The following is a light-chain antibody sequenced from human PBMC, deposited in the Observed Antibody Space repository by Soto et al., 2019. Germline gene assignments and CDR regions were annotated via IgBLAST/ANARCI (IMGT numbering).Light chain of an antibody. Sequence: QSALTQPRSVSGSPGQSVTISCTGTSSDVGAYNYVSWYQQHPGKAPKLMIYDVSKRPSGVPDRFSGSKSGDTASLTISGLQAEDEADYYCSSYAGSNTWVFGGGTKLTV. CDR3: SSYAGSNTWV. CDR1: SSDVGAYNY. V-gene: IGLV2-11*01. J-gene: IGLJ3*02. CDR2: DVS.